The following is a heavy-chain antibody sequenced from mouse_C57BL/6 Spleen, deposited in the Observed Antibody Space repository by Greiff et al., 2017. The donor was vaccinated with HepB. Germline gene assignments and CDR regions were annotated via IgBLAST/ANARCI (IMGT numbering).Heavy chain of an antibody. J-gene: IGHJ3*01. D-gene: IGHD2-4*01. Sequence: EVQLQESGPGLVKPSQSLSLTCSVTGYSITSGYYWNWIRQFPGNKLEWMGYISYDGSNNYNPSLKNRISITRDTSKNQFFLKLNSVTTEDTATYYCARDDYDGGRLAYWGQGTLVTVSA. CDR1: GYSITSGYY. CDR2: ISYDGSN. CDR3: ARDDYDGGRLAY. V-gene: IGHV3-6*01.